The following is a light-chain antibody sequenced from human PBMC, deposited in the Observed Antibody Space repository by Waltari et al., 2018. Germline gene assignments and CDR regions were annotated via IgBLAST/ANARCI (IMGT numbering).Light chain of an antibody. V-gene: IGLV1-44*01. J-gene: IGLJ3*02. CDR3: AACDDSLNGQRV. Sequence: QSVLTQPPSASGVPGQRVTISCSGSISNIGSNAVSWYQQFPGTAPKLLIYKTNQRPSGVPDRFSGAKSGTSASLAITGRKSEDEADYYCAACDDSLNGQRVFGGGTKLTVL. CDR1: ISNIGSNA. CDR2: KTN.